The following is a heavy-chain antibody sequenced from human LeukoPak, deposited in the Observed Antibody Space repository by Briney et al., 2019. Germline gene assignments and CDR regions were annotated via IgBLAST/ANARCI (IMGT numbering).Heavy chain of an antibody. V-gene: IGHV4-4*08. CDR1: GDSISTNY. CDR2: IYDSGST. CDR3: ARVPGGALNWFDP. J-gene: IGHJ5*02. D-gene: IGHD1-1*01. Sequence: SETLSLTCTVSGDSISTNYWNWIRQPPGKGLEWIGFIYDSGSTTYNPSLKSRVTISVDTSKNQFSLRLTSVTATDTAVYYCARVPGGALNWFDPWGQGTLVTVSS.